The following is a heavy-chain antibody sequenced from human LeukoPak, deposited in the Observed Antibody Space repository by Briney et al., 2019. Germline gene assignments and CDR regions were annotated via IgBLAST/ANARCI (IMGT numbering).Heavy chain of an antibody. CDR3: ARVRRLEFYASSGYQDY. CDR2: INPKSGGA. D-gene: IGHD3-22*01. Sequence: ASVTVSCTSAGYTFTCYYMDLVRQAPGQGLEWKGWINPKSGGADYDKKVQGRVTMTRETTTRTAYMELRGLRSDETALYYCARVRRLEFYASSGYQDYWGQGTLVTVAS. V-gene: IGHV1-2*02. J-gene: IGHJ4*02. CDR1: GYTFTCYY.